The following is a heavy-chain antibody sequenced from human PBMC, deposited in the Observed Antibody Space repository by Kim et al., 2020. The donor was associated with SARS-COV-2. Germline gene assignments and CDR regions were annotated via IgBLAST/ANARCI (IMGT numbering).Heavy chain of an antibody. CDR3: AKVAPVTYYYDSSGYGDY. Sequence: GGSLRLSCVASGFTFSSYAMSWVRQAPGKGLEWVSAISGSGGSTYYADSVKGRFTISRDNSKNTLYLQMNSLRAEDTAVYYCAKVAPVTYYYDSSGYGDYWGQGTLVTVSS. V-gene: IGHV3-23*01. CDR2: ISGSGGST. CDR1: GFTFSSYA. D-gene: IGHD3-22*01. J-gene: IGHJ4*02.